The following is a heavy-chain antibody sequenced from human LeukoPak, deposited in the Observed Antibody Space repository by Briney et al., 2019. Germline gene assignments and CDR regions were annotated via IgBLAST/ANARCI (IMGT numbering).Heavy chain of an antibody. CDR2: ISGSRDST. Sequence: PGGSLRLSCAASEFSFGSYAMSWVRQAPGKGPQWVSGISGSRDSTYYADSVNGRFTISRDNSKNTLYLQMISLRAEDTAVYYCAKGGGSYFRRVTYYYYYMDVWRKGTTVTVSS. CDR1: EFSFGSYA. V-gene: IGHV3-23*01. J-gene: IGHJ6*03. D-gene: IGHD1-26*01. CDR3: AKGGGSYFRRVTYYYYYMDV.